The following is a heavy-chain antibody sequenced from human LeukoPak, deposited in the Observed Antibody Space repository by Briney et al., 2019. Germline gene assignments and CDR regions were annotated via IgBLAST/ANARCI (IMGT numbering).Heavy chain of an antibody. J-gene: IGHJ3*02. CDR3: ASGGGVARRGGDGFDI. CDR1: GYTFTSYD. D-gene: IGHD6-6*01. Sequence: ASVKVSCKASGYTFTSYDINWVRQATGQGLEWMGWMNPNTGSTGYEQKFRGRFTMTRDTSISTAYMELSSLRSEDTAVYYCASGGGVARRGGDGFDIWGQGTMVTVSS. V-gene: IGHV1-8*01. CDR2: MNPNTGST.